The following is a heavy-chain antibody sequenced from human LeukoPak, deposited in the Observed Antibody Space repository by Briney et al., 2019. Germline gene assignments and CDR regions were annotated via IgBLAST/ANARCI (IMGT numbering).Heavy chain of an antibody. Sequence: ASVKVSCKVSGYALTELSMHWVRQAPGKGLEWMGGFDPEDGGTIYAQKFQGRVTMTEDTSTDTAYMELSSLRSEDTAVYYCATDFATSGSYGYWGQGTLVTVSS. J-gene: IGHJ4*02. CDR2: FDPEDGGT. D-gene: IGHD1-26*01. V-gene: IGHV1-24*01. CDR1: GYALTELS. CDR3: ATDFATSGSYGY.